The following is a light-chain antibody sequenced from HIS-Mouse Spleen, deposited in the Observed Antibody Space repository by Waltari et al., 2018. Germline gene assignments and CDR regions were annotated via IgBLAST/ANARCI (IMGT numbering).Light chain of an antibody. CDR1: SSNIGSNY. CDR2: RNN. J-gene: IGLJ3*02. V-gene: IGLV1-47*01. CDR3: AAWDDSLSGPV. Sequence: QSVLTQLPSASGTPGQRVTISCSGSSSNIGSNYVYWYQQLPGTAPKLLIYRNNQRPSGVPDRFPGSKSGTSASLAISGLRSEDEADYYCAAWDDSLSGPVFGGGTKLTVL.